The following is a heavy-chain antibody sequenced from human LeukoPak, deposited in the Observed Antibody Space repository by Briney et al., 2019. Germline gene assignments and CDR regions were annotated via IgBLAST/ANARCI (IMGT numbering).Heavy chain of an antibody. Sequence: GGSQRLSCATSGFTFSTYAMGWVRQAPGKGLEWVSALNHDGGSTYYADSVKGRFTIFRDNSKNTLYLQISSLRVEDTAVYYCAKTGRDYGDFFYFDYWGQGTLVTVSS. CDR1: GFTFSTYA. D-gene: IGHD4-17*01. CDR3: AKTGRDYGDFFYFDY. CDR2: LNHDGGST. V-gene: IGHV3-23*01. J-gene: IGHJ4*02.